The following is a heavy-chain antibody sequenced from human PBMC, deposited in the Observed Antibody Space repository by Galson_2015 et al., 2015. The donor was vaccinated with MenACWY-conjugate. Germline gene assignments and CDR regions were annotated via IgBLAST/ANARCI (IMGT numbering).Heavy chain of an antibody. J-gene: IGHJ4*02. CDR1: GFTFSNAW. CDR3: TTDQYCSGGSCYVDDY. CDR2: IKSKTDGGTT. V-gene: IGHV3-15*01. D-gene: IGHD2-15*01. Sequence: SLRLSCAASGFTFSNAWMSWVRQAPGKGLEWVGRIKSKTDGGTTDYAAPAKGRFTISRDDSKNTLYLQMNSLKTEDTAVYYCTTDQYCSGGSCYVDDYWGQGTLVTVSS.